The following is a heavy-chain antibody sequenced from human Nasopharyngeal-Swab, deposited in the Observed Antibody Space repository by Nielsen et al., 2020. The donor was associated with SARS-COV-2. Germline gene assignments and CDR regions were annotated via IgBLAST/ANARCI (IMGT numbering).Heavy chain of an antibody. CDR2: LRSKGNNYAT. D-gene: IGHD2-15*01. V-gene: IGHV3-73*01. CDR1: GFVFSNYG. J-gene: IGHJ4*02. Sequence: GESLKISCEASGFVFSNYGLTWVRQASGKGLEWVGRLRSKGNNYATAYAASVKGRFTIFRDDPTNTAFLQMNSLKTEDTAVYYCTRCGGGCYSGRDYWGQGTLVTVSS. CDR3: TRCGGGCYSGRDY.